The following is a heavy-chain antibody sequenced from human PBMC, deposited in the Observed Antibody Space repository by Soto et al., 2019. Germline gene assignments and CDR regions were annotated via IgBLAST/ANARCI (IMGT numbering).Heavy chain of an antibody. J-gene: IGHJ4*02. V-gene: IGHV4-59*01. Sequence: SETLSLTCTVSGGSMSSYYWTWLRQSPGRGLEWIGYISYSGSTYYNPSLKSRVTISADTSKDQFSLRMNSMIAADTAVYYCARADPDASVGYWGQGTLVTVSS. CDR3: ARADPDASVGY. CDR2: ISYSGST. CDR1: GGSMSSYY. D-gene: IGHD2-15*01.